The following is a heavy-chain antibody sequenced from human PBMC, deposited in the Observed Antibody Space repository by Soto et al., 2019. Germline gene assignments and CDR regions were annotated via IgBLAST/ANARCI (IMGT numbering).Heavy chain of an antibody. Sequence: QVQLVESGGGVVQPGRSLRLSCAASGFTFSSYAMHWVRQAPGKGLEWVAVISYDGSNKYYADSVKGRFTISRDNSKNTLYLQMNSLRAEDTAVYYCARVRDYGVVIYFDYWGQGTLVTVSS. CDR2: ISYDGSNK. V-gene: IGHV3-30-3*01. CDR3: ARVRDYGVVIYFDY. D-gene: IGHD3-3*01. J-gene: IGHJ4*02. CDR1: GFTFSSYA.